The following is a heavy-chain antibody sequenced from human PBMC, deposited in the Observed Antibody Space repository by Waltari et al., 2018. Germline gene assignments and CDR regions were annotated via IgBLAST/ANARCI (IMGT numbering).Heavy chain of an antibody. CDR1: GYTFTSYD. CDR2: MNPNSGNT. D-gene: IGHD4-4*01. CDR3: ARHSYSNYGYYYYGMDV. Sequence: QVQLVQSGAEVKKPGASVKVSCKASGYTFTSYDINWVRQATGQGLEWMGWMNPNSGNTGYAQKFQGRVTMTRTTSISTAYMELSSLRSEDTAVYYCARHSYSNYGYYYYGMDVWGQGTTVTVSS. V-gene: IGHV1-8*01. J-gene: IGHJ6*02.